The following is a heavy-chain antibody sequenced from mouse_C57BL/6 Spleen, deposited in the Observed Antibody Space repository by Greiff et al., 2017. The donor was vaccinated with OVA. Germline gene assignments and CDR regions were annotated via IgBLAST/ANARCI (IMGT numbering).Heavy chain of an antibody. Sequence: EVKLMESGGDLVKPGGSLKLSCAASGFTFSSYGMSWVRQTPDKRLEWVATISSGGSYTYYPDSVKGRFTISRDNAKNTLYLQMSSLKSEDTAMYYCARYEYDRAWFAYWGQGTLVTVSA. CDR3: ARYEYDRAWFAY. CDR1: GFTFSSYG. V-gene: IGHV5-6*01. CDR2: ISSGGSYT. D-gene: IGHD2-14*01. J-gene: IGHJ3*01.